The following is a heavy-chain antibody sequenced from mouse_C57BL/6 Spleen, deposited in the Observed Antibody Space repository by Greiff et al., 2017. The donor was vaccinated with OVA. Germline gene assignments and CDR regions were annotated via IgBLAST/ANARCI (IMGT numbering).Heavy chain of an antibody. CDR2: INPNYGTT. V-gene: IGHV1-39*01. D-gene: IGHD2-13*01. CDR1: GYSFTDYN. Sequence: EVQLMEPGPELVKPGASVKISCKASGYSFTDYNMNWVKQSHGKSLEWIGVINPNYGTTSYNQKFKGKATLTVDQYSSTAYMPLNSLTSEDSAVYYCAGGDWDGCFDVWGTGTTVTVSS. CDR3: AGGDWDGCFDV. J-gene: IGHJ1*03.